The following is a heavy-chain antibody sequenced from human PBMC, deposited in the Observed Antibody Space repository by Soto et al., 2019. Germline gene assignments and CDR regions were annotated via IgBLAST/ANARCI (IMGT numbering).Heavy chain of an antibody. D-gene: IGHD6-6*01. CDR2: MNPNSGNT. J-gene: IGHJ6*02. CDR3: ARGTGGSIAARHYYYYGMDV. CDR1: GYTFTSYD. Sequence: QVQLVQSGAEVKKPGASVKVSCKASGYTFTSYDINWVRQATGQGLEWMGWMNPNSGNTGYAQKFQGRVTMTRNTYKSTAYMELSSLRSEDTTVYYCARGTGGSIAARHYYYYGMDVWGQGTTVTVSS. V-gene: IGHV1-8*01.